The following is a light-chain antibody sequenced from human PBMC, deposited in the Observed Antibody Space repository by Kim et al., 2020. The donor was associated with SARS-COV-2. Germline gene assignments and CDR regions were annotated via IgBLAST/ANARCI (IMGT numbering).Light chain of an antibody. V-gene: IGKV3-20*01. J-gene: IGKJ1*01. CDR3: QQYGSSPKA. CDR1: QSVSSSY. CDR2: GAS. Sequence: EIVLTQSPGTLSLSPGERATLSCRASQSVSSSYLAWYQQKPGQAPRLLINGASSRATGIPDRSSGSGSGTDFTLTISRLEPEDFAVYYCQQYGSSPKAFGQGTKVDSK.